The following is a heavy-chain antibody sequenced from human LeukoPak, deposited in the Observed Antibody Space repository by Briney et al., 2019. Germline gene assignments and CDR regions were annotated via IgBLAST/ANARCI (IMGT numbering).Heavy chain of an antibody. V-gene: IGHV2-5*01. CDR3: AHRGDSYGYNYYYYYGMDV. J-gene: IGHJ6*02. D-gene: IGHD5-18*01. CDR1: GFSLSTSGVG. CDR2: IYWNDDK. Sequence: SGPTLVNPTQTLTLTCTFSGFSLSTSGVGVGWIRQPPGKALEWLAPIYWNDDKRYSPSLKSRLTITKDTSKNQVVLTMTNMDPVDTATYYCAHRGDSYGYNYYYYYGMDVWGQGTTVTVSS.